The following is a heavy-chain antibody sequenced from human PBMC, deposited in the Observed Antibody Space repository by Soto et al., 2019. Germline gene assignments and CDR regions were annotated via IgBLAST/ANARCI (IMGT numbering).Heavy chain of an antibody. J-gene: IGHJ4*02. CDR3: AHSWYCSGGSCYYTYYFDY. Sequence: QITLKESGPTLVKPTQTLTLTCTFSGFSLSTSGVGVGWIRQPPGKALEWLALIYWDDDKRYSPSLKSRLTITKDPSKNQVVLTMTNMHPVDTAPYYCAHSWYCSGGSCYYTYYFDYWGQGTLVTVSS. V-gene: IGHV2-5*02. CDR2: IYWDDDK. D-gene: IGHD2-15*01. CDR1: GFSLSTSGVG.